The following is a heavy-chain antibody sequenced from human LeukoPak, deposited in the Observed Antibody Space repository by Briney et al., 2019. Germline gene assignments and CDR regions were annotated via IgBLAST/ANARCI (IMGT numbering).Heavy chain of an antibody. J-gene: IGHJ4*02. CDR2: ISWNSGSI. D-gene: IGHD2-8*02. V-gene: IGHV3-9*01. CDR1: GFTFDDYA. Sequence: GGSLRLSCAASGFTFDDYAMHWVRQAPGKGLEWVSGISWNSGSIGYADSVKGRFTISRDNSKNTLYLQMNSLRAEDTAVYYCAKDTWSDYWGQGTLVTVSS. CDR3: AKDTWSDY.